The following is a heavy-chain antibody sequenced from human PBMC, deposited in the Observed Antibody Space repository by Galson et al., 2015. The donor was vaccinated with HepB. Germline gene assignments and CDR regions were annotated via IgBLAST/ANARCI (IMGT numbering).Heavy chain of an antibody. D-gene: IGHD6-13*01. CDR2: IKQDGSEK. CDR1: GFTFSSYW. CDR3: ARDSSSSVGVEVDY. Sequence: SLRLSCAASGFTFSSYWMSWVRQAPGKGLGWVANIKQDGSEKYYVDSVKGRFTISRDNAKNSLYLQMNSLRAEDTAVYYCARDSSSSVGVEVDYWGQGTLVTVSS. V-gene: IGHV3-7*03. J-gene: IGHJ4*02.